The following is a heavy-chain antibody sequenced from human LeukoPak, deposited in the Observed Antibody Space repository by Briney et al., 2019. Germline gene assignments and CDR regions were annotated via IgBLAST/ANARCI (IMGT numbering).Heavy chain of an antibody. CDR2: IYHSGST. D-gene: IGHD3-10*01. CDR1: GDSISSGGYY. CDR3: ARRSSGSYDGRFDP. Sequence: SQTLPLTCTVSGDSISSGGYYWSWIRQLPGKGLEWIGYIYHSGSTYYNPSLESRLTISIDTSKNQFSLELTSVTAADTAVYYCARRSSGSYDGRFDPWGLGTLVTVSS. V-gene: IGHV4-31*03. J-gene: IGHJ5*02.